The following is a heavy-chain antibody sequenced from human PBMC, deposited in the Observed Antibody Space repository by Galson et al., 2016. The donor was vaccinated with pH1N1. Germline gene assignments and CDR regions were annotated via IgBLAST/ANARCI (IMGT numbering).Heavy chain of an antibody. CDR3: AKVTGYLYGYVDY. J-gene: IGHJ4*02. Sequence: LRLSCAASGFTFDDYAMHWVRQAPGQGLEWVSGISWNSGSIGYADSVKGRFTISRDNAKNSLYLQMNSLRAEDTALYYCAKVTGYLYGYVDYWGQGTLVTVSS. D-gene: IGHD5-18*01. V-gene: IGHV3-9*01. CDR2: ISWNSGSI. CDR1: GFTFDDYA.